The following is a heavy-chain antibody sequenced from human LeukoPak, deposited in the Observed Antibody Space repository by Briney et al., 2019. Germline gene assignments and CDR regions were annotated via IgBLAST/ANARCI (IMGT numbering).Heavy chain of an antibody. CDR3: ARDQHYYDSSGYYLDY. D-gene: IGHD3-22*01. V-gene: IGHV4-31*03. CDR2: IYYSGST. J-gene: IGHJ4*02. Sequence: PSETLSLTCTVSGGSISSGGYYWSWIRQHPGKGLEWIGYIYYSGSTYYNPSLKSRVTISVDTSKDEFSLKLSSVTAADTAVYYCARDQHYYDSSGYYLDYWGQGTLVTVSS. CDR1: GGSISSGGYY.